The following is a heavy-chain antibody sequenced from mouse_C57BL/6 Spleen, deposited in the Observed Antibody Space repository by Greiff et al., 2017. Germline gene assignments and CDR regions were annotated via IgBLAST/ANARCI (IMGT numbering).Heavy chain of an antibody. CDR1: GYAFSSYW. V-gene: IGHV1-80*01. CDR3: ARGETARYAMDY. Sequence: VQLQQSGAELVKPGASVKISCKASGYAFSSYWMNWVKQRPGKGLEWIGQIYPGDGDTNYNGKFKGKATLTADKSSSTAYMQLSSLTSEDSAVYFCARGETARYAMDYWGQGTSVTVSS. J-gene: IGHJ4*01. D-gene: IGHD3-2*01. CDR2: IYPGDGDT.